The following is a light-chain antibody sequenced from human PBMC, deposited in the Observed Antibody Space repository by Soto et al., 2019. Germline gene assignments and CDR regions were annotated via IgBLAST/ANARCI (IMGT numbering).Light chain of an antibody. CDR1: SSDVGGWNY. Sequence: QSALTQPASVSGSPGQSITISCTGTSSDVGGWNYVSWYQQHPGKAPKLIIYEVSNRPSGISNRFSGSKSGNTASLTISGLQAEDEADYYCTSYTSRTTLNVFGSGTKLTVL. J-gene: IGLJ1*01. CDR2: EVS. V-gene: IGLV2-14*01. CDR3: TSYTSRTTLNV.